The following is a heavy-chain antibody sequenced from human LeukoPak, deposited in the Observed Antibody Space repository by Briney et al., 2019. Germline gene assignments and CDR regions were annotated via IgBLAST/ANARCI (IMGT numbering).Heavy chain of an antibody. CDR2: IHSGESP. CDR3: AKDGFERGDDTDYMDV. D-gene: IGHD3-22*01. J-gene: IGHJ6*03. CDR1: GYSISSGYF. V-gene: IGHV4-38-2*02. Sequence: PSETLSLTCAVSGYSISSGYFWGWIRQPPGKGLEWITIIHSGESPYYNPSLKSRVTISVDKSKNQFSLNLSSVTAADTAVYYCAKDGFERGDDTDYMDVWGKGTTVTVSS.